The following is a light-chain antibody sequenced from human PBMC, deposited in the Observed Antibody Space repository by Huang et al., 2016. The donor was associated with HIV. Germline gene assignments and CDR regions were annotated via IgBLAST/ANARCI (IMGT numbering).Light chain of an antibody. CDR1: QSVGNY. Sequence: EIVLTQSPSALSLSPGERATLSCRASQSVGNYLAWYQHKPGQAPRLLIYDASNGATGIPARFSGSGSGTDFTLTISSLEPEDFAIYYCQQRSNWPFGQGTKLEIK. CDR2: DAS. CDR3: QQRSNWP. J-gene: IGKJ2*01. V-gene: IGKV3-11*01.